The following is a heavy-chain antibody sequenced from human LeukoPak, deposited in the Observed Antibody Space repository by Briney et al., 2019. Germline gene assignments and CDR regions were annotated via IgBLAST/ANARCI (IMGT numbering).Heavy chain of an antibody. CDR2: FDPEDGET. Sequence: ASVKVSCKVSGYTLTELSMHWVRQAPGKGLEWMGGFDPEDGETIYAQKFQGRVTTTEDTSKDTAYMELSSLRSEDTAVYYCATDRGSFDYWGQGTLVTVSS. D-gene: IGHD1-26*01. V-gene: IGHV1-24*01. CDR1: GYTLTELS. CDR3: ATDRGSFDY. J-gene: IGHJ4*02.